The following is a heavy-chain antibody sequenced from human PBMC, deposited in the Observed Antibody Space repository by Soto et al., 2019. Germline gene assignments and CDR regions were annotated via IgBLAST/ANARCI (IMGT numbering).Heavy chain of an antibody. J-gene: IGHJ4*02. CDR2: IYSGGST. CDR1: GVTVSSNY. CDR3: ARHGYNYGGGYFAY. Sequence: EVQLVESGGGLVQPGGSLRLSCAASGVTVSSNYMSWVRQAPGKGLEWVSVIYSGGSTYYADSVKGRFTISRDNSKNTRYLQMNSLRAEDTAVYYCARHGYNYGGGYFAYWGQGTLVTVSS. V-gene: IGHV3-66*04. D-gene: IGHD5-18*01.